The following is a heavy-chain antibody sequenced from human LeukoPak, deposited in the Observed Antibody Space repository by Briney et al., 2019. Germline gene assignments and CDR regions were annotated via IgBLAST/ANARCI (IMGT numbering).Heavy chain of an antibody. CDR2: IIPILGIA. V-gene: IGHV1-69*04. CDR3: ARSGDIVVVPAAMAREPYFDY. Sequence: VASVKVSCKASGGTFSSYAISWVRQAPGQGLEWMGRIIPILGIANYAQKFQGRVTITADKSTSTAYMELSSLRSEDTAVYYCARSGDIVVVPAAMAREPYFDYWGQGTLVTVSS. J-gene: IGHJ4*02. CDR1: GGTFSSYA. D-gene: IGHD2-2*01.